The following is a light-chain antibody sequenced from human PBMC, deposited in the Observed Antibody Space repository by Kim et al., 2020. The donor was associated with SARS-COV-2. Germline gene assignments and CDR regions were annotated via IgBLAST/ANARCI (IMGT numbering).Light chain of an antibody. Sequence: FSPGERATLSCRASQSVRSSYLAWYQQKPGQAPRLLIYGASSRATGIPDRFSGSGSGTDFTLTISRLEPEDFAVYYCQQYGSSPRTFGQGTKLEI. J-gene: IGKJ2*01. CDR1: QSVRSSY. CDR2: GAS. V-gene: IGKV3-20*01. CDR3: QQYGSSPRT.